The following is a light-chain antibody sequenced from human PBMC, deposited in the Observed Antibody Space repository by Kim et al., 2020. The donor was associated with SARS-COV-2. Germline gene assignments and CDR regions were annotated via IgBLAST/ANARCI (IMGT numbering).Light chain of an antibody. Sequence: DIVMTQSPPSLPVTPGEPASISCRSSQSLLYSNGYNYLDWYLQKPGQSPQLLIYLGSNRASGVPDRFSGSGSGTDFTLKNSRVEAEDVGVYYCFQSLQIPRTFGQGTKLEI. CDR2: LGS. V-gene: IGKV2-28*01. CDR3: FQSLQIPRT. J-gene: IGKJ2*01. CDR1: QSLLYSNGYNY.